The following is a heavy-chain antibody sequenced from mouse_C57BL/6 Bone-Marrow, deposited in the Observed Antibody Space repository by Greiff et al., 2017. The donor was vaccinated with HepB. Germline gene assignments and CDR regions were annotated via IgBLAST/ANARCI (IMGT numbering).Heavy chain of an antibody. CDR3: ARWGITTVEDWYFDV. J-gene: IGHJ1*03. CDR1: GCTFTDYY. Sequence: QVQLQQSGAELVKPGASVKISCKASGCTFTDYYINWVKQRPGQGLEWIGKIGPGSGSTYYNEKFKGKATLTADKSSSTAYMQLSSLTSEDSAVYFCARWGITTVEDWYFDVWGTGTTVTVSS. V-gene: IGHV1-77*01. D-gene: IGHD1-1*01. CDR2: IGPGSGST.